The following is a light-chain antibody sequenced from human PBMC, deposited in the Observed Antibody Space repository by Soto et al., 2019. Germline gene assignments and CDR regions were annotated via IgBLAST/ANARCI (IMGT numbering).Light chain of an antibody. CDR2: GAS. CDR3: QQYNNWPGRT. V-gene: IGKV3-15*01. Sequence: EIVMTQAPATLSVSPGERATLSCRASQSVSSNLAWYQQKPGQAPRLLIYGASTRATGIPDRFSGSGSGTEFTLTIRSLQSEDLAVYYCQQYNNWPGRTCGQGTKVEIK. J-gene: IGKJ1*01. CDR1: QSVSSN.